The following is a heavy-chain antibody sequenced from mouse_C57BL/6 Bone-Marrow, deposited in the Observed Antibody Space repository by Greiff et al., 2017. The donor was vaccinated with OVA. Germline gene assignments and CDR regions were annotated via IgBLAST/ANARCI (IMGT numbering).Heavy chain of an antibody. J-gene: IGHJ1*03. V-gene: IGHV1-59*01. CDR2: IDPSDSYT. CDR1: GYTFTSYW. CDR3: AGDGYYFWYFDV. Sequence: VQLQQPGAELVRPGTSVKLSCKASGYTFTSYWMHWVKQRPGQGLEWIGVIDPSDSYTNYNQKFKGKATLTVDTSSSTAYMQLSSLTSEDSAVYYCAGDGYYFWYFDVWGTGTTVTVSS. D-gene: IGHD2-3*01.